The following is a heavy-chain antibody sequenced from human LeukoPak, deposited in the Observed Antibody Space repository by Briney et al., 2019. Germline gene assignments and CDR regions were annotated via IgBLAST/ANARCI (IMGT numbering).Heavy chain of an antibody. CDR2: INPSGGST. CDR3: ARVTWPYSSSPSGYIAFDI. CDR1: GYTFTSYY. Sequence: ASVKVSCKASGYTFTSYYMHWVRQPPGQGLMWMGIINPSGGSTNYAQKFQGRVTMTRDTSTSTVYMELSSLRAEDTGVYYCARVTWPYSSSPSGYIAFDIWGQGTMVTVSS. V-gene: IGHV1-46*01. J-gene: IGHJ3*02. D-gene: IGHD6-6*01.